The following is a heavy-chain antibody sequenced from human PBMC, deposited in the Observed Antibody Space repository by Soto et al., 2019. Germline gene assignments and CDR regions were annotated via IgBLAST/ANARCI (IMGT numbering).Heavy chain of an antibody. Sequence: QVQLVESGGGLVKPGGSLRLSCTASGFTFSDYYMTWIRQAPGKGLEWLSYISSGGFTIYYADSVKGRFTVSRDNAKNSMYLQMNTLRVEDTAVYYCARDPGIYYGMDVWGQWTTVNVSS. CDR2: ISSGGFTI. J-gene: IGHJ6*02. CDR3: ARDPGIYYGMDV. D-gene: IGHD1-26*01. CDR1: GFTFSDYY. V-gene: IGHV3-11*01.